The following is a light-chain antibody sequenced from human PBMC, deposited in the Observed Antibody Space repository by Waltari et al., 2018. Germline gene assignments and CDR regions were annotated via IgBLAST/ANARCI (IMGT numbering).Light chain of an antibody. CDR2: GAS. V-gene: IGKV3-15*01. CDR1: QSVSSN. J-gene: IGKJ2*01. Sequence: EIVMTQSPATLSVSPGARAPLSCRASQSVSSNLAWYQQKPGQAPRLLIYGASTRATGIPARFSGSGSGTEFTLTISSPQSEDFTVYYCQQYNNWPPYTFGQGTKLEIK. CDR3: QQYNNWPPYT.